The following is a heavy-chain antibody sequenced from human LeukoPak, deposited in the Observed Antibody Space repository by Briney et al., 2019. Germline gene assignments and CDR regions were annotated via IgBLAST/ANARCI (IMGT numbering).Heavy chain of an antibody. CDR3: AHVVTMTGLVLGS. V-gene: IGHV3-15*01. CDR2: IKSKGGGGTT. Sequence: PSETLSLTCTVSRGSVSSYYWSWIRQPPGKGLEWVGRIKSKGGGGTTDYAAPVKGRFTISRDDSKNTLYLQMNSLESEDTAVYYCAHVVTMTGLVLGSWGQGTLVTVSS. J-gene: IGHJ5*02. CDR1: RGSVSSYY. D-gene: IGHD3-22*01.